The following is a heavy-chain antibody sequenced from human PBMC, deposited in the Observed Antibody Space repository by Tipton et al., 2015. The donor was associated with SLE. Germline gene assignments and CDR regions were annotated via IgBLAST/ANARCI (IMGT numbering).Heavy chain of an antibody. CDR3: AKVGGYCSSTSCYPFDY. CDR1: GFTFSSYW. Sequence: GSLRLSCAASGFTFSSYWMHWVRQAPGKGLVWVSRINSDGSNTNYADSVKGRFTISRDNAKNTLYLQMNSLRAEDTAVYYCAKVGGYCSSTSCYPFDYWGQGTLVTVSS. CDR2: INSDGSNT. J-gene: IGHJ4*02. D-gene: IGHD2-2*01. V-gene: IGHV3-74*01.